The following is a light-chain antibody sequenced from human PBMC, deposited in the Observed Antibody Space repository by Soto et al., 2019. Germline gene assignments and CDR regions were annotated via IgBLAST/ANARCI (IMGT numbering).Light chain of an antibody. V-gene: IGKV3-15*01. CDR3: QQYNSWPRT. CDR1: QGVSSN. CDR2: GAS. J-gene: IGKJ1*01. Sequence: EIVMTQSPATLSVSPGERATLSCRASQGVSSNLAWYQQKPGQAPRLLIYGASTGATGIPARFSGSGSGTEFTLTISSLQSEDFAVYYCQQYNSWPRTFGQGTKVEIK.